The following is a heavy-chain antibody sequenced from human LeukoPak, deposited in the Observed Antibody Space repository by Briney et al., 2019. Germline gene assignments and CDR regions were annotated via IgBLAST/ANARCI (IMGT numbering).Heavy chain of an antibody. Sequence: GGSLRLSCAASGFTFSSYAMSWVRQAPGKGLEWVSAISGSGGSTYYADSVKGRFTISRDNSKNTLYLQMNSLRAEDTAVYYCVSTTAERYCSGGSCVDFDYWGQGTLVTVSS. CDR1: GFTFSSYA. CDR3: VSTTAERYCSGGSCVDFDY. V-gene: IGHV3-23*01. D-gene: IGHD2-15*01. J-gene: IGHJ4*02. CDR2: ISGSGGST.